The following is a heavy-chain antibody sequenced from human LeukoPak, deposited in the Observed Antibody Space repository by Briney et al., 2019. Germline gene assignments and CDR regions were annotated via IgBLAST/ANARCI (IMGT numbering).Heavy chain of an antibody. D-gene: IGHD6-19*01. J-gene: IGHJ4*02. CDR2: ISYDGSNK. V-gene: IGHV3-30-3*01. Sequence: GRSLRLSCAASGFTFSSYAMHWVRQAPGKGLEWVAVISYDGSNKYYADSVKGRFTISSDNSKNTLYLQMNSLRAEDTAVYYCARPPSSGWYWYYFDYWGQGTLVTVSS. CDR1: GFTFSSYA. CDR3: ARPPSSGWYWYYFDY.